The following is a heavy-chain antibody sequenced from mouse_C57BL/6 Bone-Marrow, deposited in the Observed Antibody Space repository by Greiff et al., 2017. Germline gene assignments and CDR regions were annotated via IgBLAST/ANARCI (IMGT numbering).Heavy chain of an antibody. Sequence: VQLQQPGAELVKPGASVKMSCKASGYTFTTYPIEWMKQNHGQSLEWIGNFDPYNDDTKYNEKFKGKATLTVEKSSSTVYLELSRLTSDDSAVYYCARGDNYRGSYFDYWGQGTTLTVSS. CDR2: FDPYNDDT. CDR3: ARGDNYRGSYFDY. D-gene: IGHD1-1*01. J-gene: IGHJ2*01. CDR1: GYTFTTYP. V-gene: IGHV1-47*01.